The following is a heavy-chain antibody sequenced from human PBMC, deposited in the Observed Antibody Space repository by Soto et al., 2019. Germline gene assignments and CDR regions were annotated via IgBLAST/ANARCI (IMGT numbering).Heavy chain of an antibody. Sequence: SETLSLTCTVSDDFISSYYWNWIRQPAGKGLEWIGRVSTNGATNYNPSLESRVTISVDTSKNQFSLKLSSVTAADTAVYYCARDFGDGYNSPDDAFDIWGQGTMVTVSS. CDR1: DDFISSYY. V-gene: IGHV4-4*07. CDR2: VSTNGAT. D-gene: IGHD3-16*01. CDR3: ARDFGDGYNSPDDAFDI. J-gene: IGHJ3*02.